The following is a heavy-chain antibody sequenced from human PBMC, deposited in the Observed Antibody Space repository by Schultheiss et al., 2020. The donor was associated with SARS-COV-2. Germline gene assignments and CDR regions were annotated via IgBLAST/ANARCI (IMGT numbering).Heavy chain of an antibody. D-gene: IGHD3-22*01. CDR1: GFTFSSYG. CDR2: IWYDGSNK. Sequence: GGSLRLSCAASGFTFSSYGMHWVRQAPGKGLEWVAVIWYDGSNKYYADSVKGRFTISRDNSKNTLYLQMNSLRAEDTAVYYCARNEGGYYYLSLDYWGQGTLVTVSS. V-gene: IGHV3-33*01. CDR3: ARNEGGYYYLSLDY. J-gene: IGHJ4*02.